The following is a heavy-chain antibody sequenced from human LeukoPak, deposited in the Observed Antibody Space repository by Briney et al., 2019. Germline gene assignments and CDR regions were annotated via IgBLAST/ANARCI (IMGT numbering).Heavy chain of an antibody. CDR3: ARHRSGGTQDDAFDI. CDR2: IKQDGGEK. J-gene: IGHJ3*02. D-gene: IGHD2-15*01. V-gene: IGHV3-7*01. CDR1: GFTFSSYW. Sequence: GGSLRLSCAASGFTFSSYWMSWVRQAPGKGLEWVADIKQDGGEKYYVDSVKGRFTISRDNAKTSLYLQMNCLRAEDTAVYYCARHRSGGTQDDAFDIWGQGTMVTVSS.